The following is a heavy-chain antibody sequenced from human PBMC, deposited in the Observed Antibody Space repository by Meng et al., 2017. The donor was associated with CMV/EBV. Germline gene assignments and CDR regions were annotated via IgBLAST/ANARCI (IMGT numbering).Heavy chain of an antibody. Sequence: QITLKESGPPLVKPTQTLTLTCTFSGFSLNTSGVGVGWIRQPPGKALEWLALIYWDDDKRYSPSLKSRLTITKDASKNQVVLTMTNMDPVDTATYYCAHRFSYGYHGYWGQGTLVTVSS. D-gene: IGHD5-18*01. J-gene: IGHJ4*02. V-gene: IGHV2-5*02. CDR3: AHRFSYGYHGY. CDR2: IYWDDDK. CDR1: GFSLNTSGVG.